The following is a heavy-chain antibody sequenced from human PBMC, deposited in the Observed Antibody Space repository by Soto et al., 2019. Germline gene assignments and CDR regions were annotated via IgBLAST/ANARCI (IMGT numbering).Heavy chain of an antibody. CDR3: LRRKEFFVRFSYYAMDV. CDR1: GFSSGDYA. D-gene: IGHD3-3*01. J-gene: IGHJ6*02. Sequence: GGSLRLSCTGSGFSSGDYAMSWVRQAPGKGLEWVGFIRSKAYGGTTEYAASVKGRFTISRDDSKNIAYLQMDSLKTEATAVYYCLRRKEFFVRFSYYAMDVWAKGPRSPSP. CDR2: IRSKAYGGTT. V-gene: IGHV3-49*04.